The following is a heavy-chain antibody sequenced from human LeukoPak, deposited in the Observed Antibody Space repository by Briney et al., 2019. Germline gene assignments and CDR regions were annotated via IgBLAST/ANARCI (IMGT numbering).Heavy chain of an antibody. CDR2: INHSGST. Sequence: SETLSLTCAVYGGSFSGYYWSWIRQPPGKGLEWIGEINHSGSTNYNPSLKSRVTISVDTSKNQFSLKLSSVTAADTAVYYCARGRGIFYDILTAKVRYYYYMDVWGKGTTVTVSS. CDR1: GGSFSGYY. V-gene: IGHV4-34*01. CDR3: ARGRGIFYDILTAKVRYYYYMDV. J-gene: IGHJ6*03. D-gene: IGHD3-9*01.